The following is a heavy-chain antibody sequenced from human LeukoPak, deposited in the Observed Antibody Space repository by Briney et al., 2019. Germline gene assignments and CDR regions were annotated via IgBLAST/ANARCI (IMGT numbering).Heavy chain of an antibody. CDR3: AKVTWIQLWSWVPFDY. D-gene: IGHD5-18*01. Sequence: GGSLRLSCAASGFTFDDYAMHWVRQAPGKGLEWVSGISWNSGSIGYADSVKGRFTISRDNAKNSLYLQMNSLRAEDTALYYCAKVTWIQLWSWVPFDYWGQGTLVTVSS. J-gene: IGHJ4*02. CDR2: ISWNSGSI. CDR1: GFTFDDYA. V-gene: IGHV3-9*01.